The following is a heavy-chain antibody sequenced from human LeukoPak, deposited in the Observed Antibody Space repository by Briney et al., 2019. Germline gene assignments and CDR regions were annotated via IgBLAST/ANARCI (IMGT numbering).Heavy chain of an antibody. V-gene: IGHV3-74*01. Sequence: GGSLRLSCAASGFTFSNYWMHWVRQAPGKGLVWVSRINTDESSTTYADSVRGRFTISRDNAKNTLYLQMNSLRAEDTAVYYCAKDKRPGSGLPLGAFDPWGQGTLVTVSS. CDR2: INTDESST. D-gene: IGHD3-10*01. J-gene: IGHJ5*02. CDR1: GFTFSNYW. CDR3: AKDKRPGSGLPLGAFDP.